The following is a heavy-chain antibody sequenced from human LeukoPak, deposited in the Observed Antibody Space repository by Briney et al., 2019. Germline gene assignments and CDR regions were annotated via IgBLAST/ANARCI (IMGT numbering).Heavy chain of an antibody. V-gene: IGHV3-7*01. CDR2: IKQDGSEL. D-gene: IGHD2-2*01. CDR1: GFTFRSYW. J-gene: IGHJ4*02. CDR3: ARPRGCGSSRCNNFDY. Sequence: GGPLRLSCAASGFTFRSYWMDWVRQAPGKGLEWVANIKQDGSELYYVDSVKGRFTIPRDNAKNSLYLQMNSLRAEDTAVYYCARPRGCGSSRCNNFDYWGQGTLVTVSS.